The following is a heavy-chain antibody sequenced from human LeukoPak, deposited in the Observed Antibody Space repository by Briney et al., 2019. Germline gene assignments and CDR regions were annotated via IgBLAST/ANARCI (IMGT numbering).Heavy chain of an antibody. D-gene: IGHD3-10*01. V-gene: IGHV3-53*01. CDR2: FYSGGST. CDR1: GFTVSSNY. J-gene: IGHJ4*02. CDR3: AREIEDYGSGSYYIGY. Sequence: GGSLRLTCAASGFTVSSNYMSWVRHAPGKGLEWVLVFYSGGSTYCADSVQGRSTISRDDSKDPLYLQMNTLRPDDTGVYYCAREIEDYGSGSYYIGYWGQGTLVTVSS.